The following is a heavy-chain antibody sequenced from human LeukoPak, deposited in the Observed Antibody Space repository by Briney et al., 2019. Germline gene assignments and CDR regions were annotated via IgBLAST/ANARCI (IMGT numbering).Heavy chain of an antibody. CDR2: ISYSGST. CDR1: GGSISSGDYY. D-gene: IGHD6-13*01. CDR3: ARAEQQLGNGAFHI. J-gene: IGHJ3*02. V-gene: IGHV4-31*03. Sequence: PSQTLSLTCTVSGGSISSGDYYWSWIRQHPGRGLERIGCISYSGSTYYNPSLKSRVSISVDTSKNQFSLKLSSVTAADTAVYYCARAEQQLGNGAFHIWGQGTMVTVSS.